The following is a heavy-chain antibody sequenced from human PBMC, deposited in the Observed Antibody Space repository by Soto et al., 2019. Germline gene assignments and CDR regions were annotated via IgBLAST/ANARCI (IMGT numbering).Heavy chain of an antibody. J-gene: IGHJ4*02. CDR2: VYWNGDK. D-gene: IGHD3-3*01. CDR1: GFSLTTGGLG. V-gene: IGHV2-5*01. CDR3: GHRSSSFDFWGNDY. Sequence: QITLKESGPALVKPTQTLTLTCSFSGFSLTTGGLGVTWIRQAPGKAPEWLALVYWNGDKRYSPSLRNRLTITTDTSRNQVVLTRANMDPVDTATYYCGHRSSSFDFWGNDYWGQGIQVTVSS.